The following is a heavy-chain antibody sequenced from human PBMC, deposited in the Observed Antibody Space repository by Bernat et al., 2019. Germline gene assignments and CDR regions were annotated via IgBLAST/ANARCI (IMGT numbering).Heavy chain of an antibody. V-gene: IGHV5-51*01. CDR1: GYSFTSHW. CDR3: ARRSHPYRYYDSSGYEDY. CDR2: IYPDDSDT. D-gene: IGHD3-22*01. J-gene: IGHJ4*02. Sequence: EVQLVQSGAEVKKPGESLKISCKGSGYSFTSHWIGWVRQMPGKGLEWMGIIYPDDSDTRYSPSFQGHVTISADKSISTAYLHWSSLKASDTAIYYCARRSHPYRYYDSSGYEDYWGQGTLVTVSS.